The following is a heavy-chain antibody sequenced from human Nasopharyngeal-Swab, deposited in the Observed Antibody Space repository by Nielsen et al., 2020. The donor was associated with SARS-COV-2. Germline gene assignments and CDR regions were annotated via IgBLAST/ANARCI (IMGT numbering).Heavy chain of an antibody. CDR3: ARAFGGGYYYGMDV. J-gene: IGHJ6*02. CDR2: ISSSGSTI. D-gene: IGHD3-16*01. Sequence: GESLKISCAASGFTFSDYYMSWIRQAPGKGLEWVSYISSSGSTIYYADSVKGRFTISRDNAKNSLYLQMNSLRAEDTAVYYCARAFGGGYYYGMDVWGQETTVTVSS. V-gene: IGHV3-11*01. CDR1: GFTFSDYY.